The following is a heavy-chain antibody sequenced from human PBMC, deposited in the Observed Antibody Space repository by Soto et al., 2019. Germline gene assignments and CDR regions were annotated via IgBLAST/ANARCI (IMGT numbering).Heavy chain of an antibody. V-gene: IGHV4-39*01. J-gene: IGHJ4*02. CDR2: IYYSGNT. CDR3: ASSSQLLSRMDH. CDR1: GGSISSRGYY. D-gene: IGHD2-2*01. Sequence: QLQLQESGPGLVNPSETLFLTCTVSGGSISSRGYYWGWIRQPPGKGLEWIGSIYYSGNTYYSPALKSRVTLSLDTSKNQLSLKLSSVTAAYTAVFYCASSSQLLSRMDHWGQGTLVTVSS.